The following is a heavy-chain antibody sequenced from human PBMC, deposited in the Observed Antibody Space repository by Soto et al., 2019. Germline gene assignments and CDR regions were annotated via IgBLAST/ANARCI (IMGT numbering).Heavy chain of an antibody. V-gene: IGHV4-39*01. Sequence: SETLSLTCTVSGGSISSSSYYWGWIRQPPGKGLEWIGSIYYSGSTYYNPSLKSRVTISVDTSKNQFSLKLSSVTAADTAVYYCARGDSSGWYVVGYFDYWGQGTLVTVSS. CDR2: IYYSGST. CDR1: GGSISSSSYY. CDR3: ARGDSSGWYVVGYFDY. D-gene: IGHD6-19*01. J-gene: IGHJ4*02.